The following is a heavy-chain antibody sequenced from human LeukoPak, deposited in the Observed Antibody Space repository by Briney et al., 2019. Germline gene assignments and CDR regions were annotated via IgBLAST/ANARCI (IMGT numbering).Heavy chain of an antibody. CDR3: VRESRSGSYSGY. J-gene: IGHJ4*02. Sequence: GGSLRLSCAASGFTFSSYWKSWVRQAPGKGLEWVANINQGGSDKHYVDSRFTISRDNANNSLYLQMNSPRAEDTAVYYCVRESRSGSYSGYWGQGTLVTVSS. CDR1: GFTFSSYW. CDR2: INQGGSDK. V-gene: IGHV3-7*01. D-gene: IGHD1-26*01.